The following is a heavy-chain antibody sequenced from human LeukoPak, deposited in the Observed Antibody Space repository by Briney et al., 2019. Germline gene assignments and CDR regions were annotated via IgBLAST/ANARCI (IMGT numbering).Heavy chain of an antibody. D-gene: IGHD1-26*01. CDR2: IYHSGST. V-gene: IGHV4-59*01. Sequence: SETLSLTCTVSGGSISSYYWSWIRQPPGKGLEWIGYIYHSGSTNYNPSLKSRVTISVDTSKNQFSLKLSSVTAADTAVYYWARVRGGTYYDFDYWGQGTLVTVSS. J-gene: IGHJ4*02. CDR1: GGSISSYY. CDR3: ARVRGGTYYDFDY.